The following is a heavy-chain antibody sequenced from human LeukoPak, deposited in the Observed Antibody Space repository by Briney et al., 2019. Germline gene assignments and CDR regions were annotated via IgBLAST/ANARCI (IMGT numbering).Heavy chain of an antibody. Sequence: GGSLRLSCAASGFTLSSYWMSWVRQAPGKGREWVANIKQDGSEKYYVDSVKGRFTISRDNAKNSLYLQMNSLRAEDTAVYYCAREGLRFLEWFDWGQGTLVTVSS. CDR1: GFTLSSYW. J-gene: IGHJ4*02. V-gene: IGHV3-7*01. CDR3: AREGLRFLEWFD. CDR2: IKQDGSEK. D-gene: IGHD3-3*01.